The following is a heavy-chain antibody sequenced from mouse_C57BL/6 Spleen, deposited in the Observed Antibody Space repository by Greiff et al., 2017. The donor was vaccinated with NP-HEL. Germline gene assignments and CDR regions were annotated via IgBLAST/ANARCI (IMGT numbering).Heavy chain of an antibody. J-gene: IGHJ4*01. CDR3: ARGGDY. Sequence: VQLQESGPELVKPGASVKISCKASGYAFSSSWMNWVKQRPGKGLEWIGRIYPGDGDTNYNGKFKGKATLTADKSSSTAYMQLSSLTSEDSAVYFCARGGDYWGQGTSVTVSS. V-gene: IGHV1-82*01. CDR1: GYAFSSSW. CDR2: IYPGDGDT.